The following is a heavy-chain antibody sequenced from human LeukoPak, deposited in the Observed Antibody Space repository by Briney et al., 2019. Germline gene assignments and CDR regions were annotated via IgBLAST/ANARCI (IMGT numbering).Heavy chain of an antibody. CDR1: GYTFASYD. Sequence: ASVKVSCKASGYTFASYDINWVRQATGQGLEWMGWMNPNSGNTGYAQKFQGRVTITRNTSISTAYMELSSLRSEDTAVYYCARGSRAGGYRYYFWGQGTLVTVSS. D-gene: IGHD3-16*01. CDR3: ARGSRAGGYRYYF. V-gene: IGHV1-8*03. J-gene: IGHJ4*02. CDR2: MNPNSGNT.